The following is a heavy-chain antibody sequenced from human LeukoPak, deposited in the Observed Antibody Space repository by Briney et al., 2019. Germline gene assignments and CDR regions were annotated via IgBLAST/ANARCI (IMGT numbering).Heavy chain of an antibody. CDR1: GYTFTSYG. V-gene: IGHV1-18*01. CDR3: AGDLGDNWFDP. J-gene: IGHJ5*02. CDR2: ISAYNGNT. D-gene: IGHD3-16*01. Sequence: ASVKVSCKASGYTFTSYGISWVRQAPGQGLEWMGWISAYNGNTNYAQKFQGRVTMTRNTSISTAYMELSSLRSEDTAVYYCAGDLGDNWFDPWGQGTLVTVSS.